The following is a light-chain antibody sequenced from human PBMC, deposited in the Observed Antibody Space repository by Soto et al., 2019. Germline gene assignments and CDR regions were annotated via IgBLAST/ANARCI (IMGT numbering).Light chain of an antibody. CDR2: EVT. Sequence: QSALTQPPSASGSPGQSVTISCTGTSSDVGAYKYVSWYQQYPGKAPNLMIYEVTKRPSGVPDRLSASKSGNTASLTVSGLQAEDEADYYCTSYVGNDIWVFGGGTKLTVL. J-gene: IGLJ3*02. V-gene: IGLV2-8*01. CDR3: TSYVGNDIWV. CDR1: SSDVGAYKY.